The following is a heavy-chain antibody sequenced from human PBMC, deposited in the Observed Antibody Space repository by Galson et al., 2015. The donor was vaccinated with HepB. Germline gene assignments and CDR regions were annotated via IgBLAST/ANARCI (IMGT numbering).Heavy chain of an antibody. V-gene: IGHV1-18*04. Sequence: SVKVSCKASGYTFTSYGISWVRQAPGQGLEWMGWISAYNGNTDYAQKLQGRVTMTTDTSTSTAYMELRSLRSDDTAVYYCARDGILYYVSRGYYLDYWGQGTLVTVSS. D-gene: IGHD3-22*01. CDR2: ISAYNGNT. J-gene: IGHJ4*02. CDR1: GYTFTSYG. CDR3: ARDGILYYVSRGYYLDY.